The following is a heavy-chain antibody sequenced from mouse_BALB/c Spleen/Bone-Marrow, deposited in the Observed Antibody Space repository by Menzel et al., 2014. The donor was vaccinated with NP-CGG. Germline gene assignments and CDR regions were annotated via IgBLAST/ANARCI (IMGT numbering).Heavy chain of an antibody. V-gene: IGHV1-77*01. CDR1: GYTFTDYY. J-gene: IGHJ4*01. CDR2: IYPGSGNT. Sequence: QVQLQQSGAELARPGASVELSCKASGYTFTDYYINWVKQRTGQGLEWIGEIYPGSGNTYYNEKFKGKATLTADKSSSTAYMQLSSLTSEDSAVYFCAKGGYGSSYVRYYAMDYWGQGTSVTVSS. CDR3: AKGGYGSSYVRYYAMDY. D-gene: IGHD1-1*01.